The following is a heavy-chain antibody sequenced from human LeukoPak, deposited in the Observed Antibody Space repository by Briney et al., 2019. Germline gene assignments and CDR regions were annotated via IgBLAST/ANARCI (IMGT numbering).Heavy chain of an antibody. V-gene: IGHV4-39*01. CDR1: GGSISSSSYY. CDR2: IYYSGST. CDR3: ARVGAAGTFNWFDP. J-gene: IGHJ5*02. D-gene: IGHD6-13*01. Sequence: PSETLSLTCTVSGGSISSSSYYWGWIRQPPGKGLEWIGSIYYSGSTYYNPSLKSRVTISVDTSKNQLSLKLSSVTAADTAVYYCARVGAAGTFNWFDPWGQGTLVTVSS.